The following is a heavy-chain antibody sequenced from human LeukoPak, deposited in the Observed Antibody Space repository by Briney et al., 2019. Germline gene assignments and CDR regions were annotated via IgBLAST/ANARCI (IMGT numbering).Heavy chain of an antibody. CDR3: ARGVTGIYYYYYMDV. Sequence: ASVKVSCKASGYTFTSYDINWVRQATGQGLEWMGWINPNSGDTNYAQKFQGEVTMTRDTSISTAYMELSRLGSDDTAVYYCARGVTGIYYYYYMDVWGKGTTVTVSS. D-gene: IGHD3-10*01. CDR1: GYTFTSYD. CDR2: INPNSGDT. V-gene: IGHV1-2*02. J-gene: IGHJ6*03.